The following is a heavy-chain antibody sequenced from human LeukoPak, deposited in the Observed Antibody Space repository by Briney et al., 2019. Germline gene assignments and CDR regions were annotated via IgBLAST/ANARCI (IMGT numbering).Heavy chain of an antibody. D-gene: IGHD4-11*01. J-gene: IGHJ4*02. V-gene: IGHV1-69*05. CDR1: GGTFSSYA. Sequence: GASVKVSCKASGGTFSSYAISWVRQAPGQGLEWMGGIIPIFGTANYAQKFQGRVTITTDESTSTAYMELSSLRSEDTAVYYCARDRDSNYYFDYWGQGTLVTVSS. CDR2: IIPIFGTA. CDR3: ARDRDSNYYFDY.